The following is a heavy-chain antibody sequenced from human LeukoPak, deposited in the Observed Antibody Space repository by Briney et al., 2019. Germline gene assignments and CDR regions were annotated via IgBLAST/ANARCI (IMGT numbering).Heavy chain of an antibody. CDR1: GFTVSSNY. J-gene: IGHJ4*02. CDR2: IYSGGST. V-gene: IGHV3-66*01. D-gene: IGHD3-16*02. Sequence: GGSLRLSCAASGFTVSSNYMSWVRQAPGKGLEWVSVIYSGGSTYYADSVKGRFTISRDNSKNPLYLQMNSLRAEDTAVYYCAREGDDYVWGSYRPFDYWGQGTLVTVSS. CDR3: AREGDDYVWGSYRPFDY.